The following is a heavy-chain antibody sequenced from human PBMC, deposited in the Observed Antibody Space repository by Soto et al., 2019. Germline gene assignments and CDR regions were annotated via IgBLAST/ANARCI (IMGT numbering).Heavy chain of an antibody. D-gene: IGHD3-16*01. Sequence: EVQLLDSGGGWVQPGGSLRLSCAASGFTFSNYAMTWVRRGPGKGLEWVSGISGSGGRSYYADSVKGRFTISRDNSKSTLYLQMNSLRAEDTAVYYCAKAYFVWSSEQPYYFDYWGQGTLVTVSS. CDR1: GFTFSNYA. V-gene: IGHV3-23*01. CDR3: AKAYFVWSSEQPYYFDY. J-gene: IGHJ4*02. CDR2: ISGSGGRS.